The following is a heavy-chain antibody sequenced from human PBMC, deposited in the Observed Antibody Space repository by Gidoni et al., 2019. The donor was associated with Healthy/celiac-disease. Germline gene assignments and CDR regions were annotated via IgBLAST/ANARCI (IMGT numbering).Heavy chain of an antibody. CDR2: ISYDGSNK. J-gene: IGHJ4*02. D-gene: IGHD4-4*01. CDR3: ASWATITPRTAGDY. CDR1: GFTFSSYA. Sequence: QVQLVESGGGVVQPGRSLRLSCAASGFTFSSYAMHWVRQAPGKGLEWVAVISYDGSNKYYAESVKGRFTISRDNSKNTLYLQMNSLRAEDTAVYYCASWATITPRTAGDYWGQGTLVTVSS. V-gene: IGHV3-30*01.